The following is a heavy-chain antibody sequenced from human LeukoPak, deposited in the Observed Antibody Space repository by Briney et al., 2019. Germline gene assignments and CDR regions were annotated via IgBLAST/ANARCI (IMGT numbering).Heavy chain of an antibody. CDR1: GGSISSSSYY. CDR2: IYYSGST. D-gene: IGHD3-10*01. CDR3: ARSPCGSGSYYGCVYYFDY. V-gene: IGHV4-39*07. J-gene: IGHJ4*02. Sequence: PSETLSLTCTVSGGSISSSSYYWGRIRQPPGKGLEWIGSIYYSGSTYYNPSLKSRVTISVDTSKNQFSLKLSSVTAADTAVYYCARSPCGSGSYYGCVYYFDYWGQGTLVTVSS.